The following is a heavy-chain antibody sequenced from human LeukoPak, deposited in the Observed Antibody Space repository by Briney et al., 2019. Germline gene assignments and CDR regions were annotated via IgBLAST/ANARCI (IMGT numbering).Heavy chain of an antibody. V-gene: IGHV3-7*01. Sequence: GGSLRLSCVASGFSLSSYWMSWARQAPGKGLEWVANIKQDGSEKDYVDSVKGRFTISRDNAKNSLYLQMNSLRGEDTAVYYCVPHYFDSSGFYYGYWGQETLVTVSS. CDR2: IKQDGSEK. CDR3: VPHYFDSSGFYYGY. J-gene: IGHJ4*02. D-gene: IGHD3-22*01. CDR1: GFSLSSYW.